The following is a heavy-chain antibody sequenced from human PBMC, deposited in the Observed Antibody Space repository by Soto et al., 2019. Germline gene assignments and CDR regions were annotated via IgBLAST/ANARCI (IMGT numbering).Heavy chain of an antibody. Sequence: GGSLRLSCAASGFTFTTYWMSWVRQSPGKGLEWVVNIKQDGSDEYYVESVRGRFTISRDNAKNSLYLQMNSLRAEDTAVHYCATSSDTGYIFDFWGQGTLVTVSS. J-gene: IGHJ4*02. V-gene: IGHV3-7*01. CDR1: GFTFTTYW. CDR3: ATSSDTGYIFDF. CDR2: IKQDGSDE. D-gene: IGHD3-9*01.